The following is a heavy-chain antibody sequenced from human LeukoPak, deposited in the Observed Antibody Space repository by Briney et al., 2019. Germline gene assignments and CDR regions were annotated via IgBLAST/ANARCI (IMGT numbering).Heavy chain of an antibody. CDR1: GGFFSGYY. D-gene: IGHD3-10*01. J-gene: IGHJ4*02. CDR3: ARGRLNHVLLWFGELFFFDY. Sequence: PSETLSLTCAVYGGFFSGYYWSWIRQPPGKGLEWIGEINHSGSTNYNPSLKSRVTISVDTSKNQFSLKLSSVTAADTAVYYCARGRLNHVLLWFGELFFFDYWGQGTLVTVSS. CDR2: INHSGST. V-gene: IGHV4-34*01.